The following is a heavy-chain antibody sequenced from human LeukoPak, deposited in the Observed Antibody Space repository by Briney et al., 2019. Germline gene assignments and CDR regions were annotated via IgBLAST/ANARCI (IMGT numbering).Heavy chain of an antibody. CDR1: GFTFSSYS. CDR3: AGEREYYDILSGSIQH. J-gene: IGHJ1*01. V-gene: IGHV3-48*04. D-gene: IGHD3-9*01. CDR2: ISSSSSTI. Sequence: GGSLRLSCAASGFTFSSYSMNWVRQAPGRGLEWVSYISSSSSTIYYADSVKGRFTISRDNAKNSLYLQMHSLRAGDTAVYYCAGEREYYDILSGSIQHWGQGTLVTVSS.